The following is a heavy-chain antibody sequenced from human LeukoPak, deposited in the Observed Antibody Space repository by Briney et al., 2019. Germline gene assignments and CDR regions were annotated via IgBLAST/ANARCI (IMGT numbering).Heavy chain of an antibody. CDR2: TSAYNGNT. CDR3: AYYYDSSGETALWFDP. CDR1: GYTFTSYG. Sequence: GASVKVSCKASGYTFTSYGISWVRQAPGQGLEWMGWTSAYNGNTNYAQKLQGRVTMTTDTSTSTAYMELRSLRSDDTAVYYCAYYYDSSGETALWFDPWGQGTLVTVSS. J-gene: IGHJ5*02. D-gene: IGHD3-22*01. V-gene: IGHV1-18*01.